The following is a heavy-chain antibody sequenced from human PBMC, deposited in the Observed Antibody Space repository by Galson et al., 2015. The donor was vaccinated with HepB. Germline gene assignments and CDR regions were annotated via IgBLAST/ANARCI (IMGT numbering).Heavy chain of an antibody. Sequence: SVKVSCKASGYTFTGYYMHWVRQAPGQGLEWMGWINPNSGGTNYAQKFQGRVTMTRDTSISTAYMELSRLRSDDTAVYYCARDRGGMIVEGEVCWFDPWGQGTLVTVSS. CDR3: ARDRGGMIVEGEVCWFDP. CDR2: INPNSGGT. V-gene: IGHV1-2*02. CDR1: GYTFTGYY. D-gene: IGHD3-22*01. J-gene: IGHJ5*02.